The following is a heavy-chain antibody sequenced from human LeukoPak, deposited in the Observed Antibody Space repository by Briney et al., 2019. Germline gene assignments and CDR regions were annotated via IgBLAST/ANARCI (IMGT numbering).Heavy chain of an antibody. CDR1: GFTFSNNW. V-gene: IGHV3-74*01. CDR2: INGDGSST. Sequence: GGSLRLSCAASGFTFSNNWMHWVRQPPGKGLVWVSRINGDGSSTTYADSVKGRFTISRDNAKNTLYLQMNSLRAEDTAVYYCAGLGYCTSTNCYIDYWGQGTVVTVSS. D-gene: IGHD2-2*02. J-gene: IGHJ4*02. CDR3: AGLGYCTSTNCYIDY.